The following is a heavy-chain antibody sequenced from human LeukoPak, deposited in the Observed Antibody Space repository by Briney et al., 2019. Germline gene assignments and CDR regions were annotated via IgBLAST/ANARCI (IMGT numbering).Heavy chain of an antibody. CDR1: GYTFTGNY. V-gene: IGHV1-2*02. Sequence: GASVKVSCKASGYTFTGNYIHWVRQAPGQGLEWMGWINPNTGGTKYAQKFQGRVTMTRDTSISTAYMELTWLKSDDTAVYYCARDSATAAAAELDYWGQGTLVTAPS. J-gene: IGHJ4*02. CDR2: INPNTGGT. CDR3: ARDSATAAAAELDY. D-gene: IGHD6-13*01.